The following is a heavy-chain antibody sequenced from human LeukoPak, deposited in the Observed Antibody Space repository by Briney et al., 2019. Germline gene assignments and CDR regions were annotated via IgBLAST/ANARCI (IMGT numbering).Heavy chain of an antibody. CDR3: ARAYYYGSGSSTLFDY. V-gene: IGHV4-39*07. J-gene: IGHJ4*02. Sequence: SETLSLTCTVSGGSISSSSYYWGWIRQPPGTGLEWIGSIYYSGSTYYNPSLKSRVTISVDTSKNQFSLKLSSVTAADTAVYYCARAYYYGSGSSTLFDYWGQGTLVTVSS. D-gene: IGHD3-10*01. CDR1: GGSISSSSYY. CDR2: IYYSGST.